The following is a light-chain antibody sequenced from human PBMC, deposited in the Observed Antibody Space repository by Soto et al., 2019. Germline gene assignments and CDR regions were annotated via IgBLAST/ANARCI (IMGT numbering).Light chain of an antibody. CDR2: EVN. Sequence: QSALTQPASVSGSPGQSVTISCTGTSRDVGGYDYVSWYQQHPGTAPKLILYEVNNRPSGVSNRFSGSKSGNAAALVISGLQTEEEDNYYCSAYTTSNTLIFGTGPKVTVL. J-gene: IGLJ1*01. V-gene: IGLV2-14*01. CDR1: SRDVGGYDY. CDR3: SAYTTSNTLI.